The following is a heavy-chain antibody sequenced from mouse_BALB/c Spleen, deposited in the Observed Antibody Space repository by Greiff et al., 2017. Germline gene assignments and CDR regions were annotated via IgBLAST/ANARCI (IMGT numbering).Heavy chain of an antibody. D-gene: IGHD1-2*01. J-gene: IGHJ2*01. V-gene: IGHV5-6-5*01. Sequence: EVHLVESGGGLVKPGGSLKLSCAASGFTFSSYAMSWVRQTPEKRLEWVASISSGGSTYYPDSVKGRFTIFRDNARNILYLQMGSLRAEDTAMYYCAIVPSFYGAFDYWGQGTTLTVSS. CDR3: AIVPSFYGAFDY. CDR2: ISSGGST. CDR1: GFTFSSYA.